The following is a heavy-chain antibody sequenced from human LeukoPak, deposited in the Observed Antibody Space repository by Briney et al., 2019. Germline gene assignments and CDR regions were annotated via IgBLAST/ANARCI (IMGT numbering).Heavy chain of an antibody. Sequence: GGSLRLSCAASGFTFSSYWMSWVRQAPGKGLEWVANIKQDGSEKYYVDSVKGRFTISRDNAKNSLYLQMNSLRAEDTAVYYCASLYGGSYFRGTYYFDYWGQGTLVTVSS. CDR1: GFTFSSYW. D-gene: IGHD1-26*01. CDR2: IKQDGSEK. J-gene: IGHJ4*02. CDR3: ASLYGGSYFRGTYYFDY. V-gene: IGHV3-7*01.